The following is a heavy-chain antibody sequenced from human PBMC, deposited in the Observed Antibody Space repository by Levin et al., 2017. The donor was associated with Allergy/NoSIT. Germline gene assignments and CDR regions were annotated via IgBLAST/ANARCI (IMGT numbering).Heavy chain of an antibody. CDR2: ISYDGSNK. Sequence: GGSLRLSCAASGFTFSSYGMHWVRQAPGKGLEWVAVISYDGSNKYYADSVKGRFTISRDNSKNTLYLQMNSLRAEDTAVYYCAKAEQWLVQTDYAFDIWGQGTMVTVSS. CDR3: AKAEQWLVQTDYAFDI. V-gene: IGHV3-30*18. CDR1: GFTFSSYG. D-gene: IGHD6-19*01. J-gene: IGHJ3*02.